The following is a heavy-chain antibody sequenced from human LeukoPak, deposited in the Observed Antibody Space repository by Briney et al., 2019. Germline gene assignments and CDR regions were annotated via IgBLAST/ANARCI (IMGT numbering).Heavy chain of an antibody. J-gene: IGHJ4*02. Sequence: ASVKVSCKASGGTFSSYAISWVRQAPGQGLEWMGRIIPILGIANYAQKFQGRVTITADKSTSTAYMELSSLRSEDTAVYYCARDLAPYGSGSYYLDYWGQGTLVTVSS. CDR1: GGTFSSYA. CDR3: ARDLAPYGSGSYYLDY. CDR2: IIPILGIA. D-gene: IGHD3-10*01. V-gene: IGHV1-69*04.